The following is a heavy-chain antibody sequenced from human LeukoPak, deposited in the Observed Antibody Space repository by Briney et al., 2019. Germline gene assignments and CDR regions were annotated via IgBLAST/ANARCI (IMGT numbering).Heavy chain of an antibody. D-gene: IGHD5-12*01. V-gene: IGHV1-18*01. CDR2: ISGYNGHT. Sequence: EASVKVSYKASGYTFTSYGISWVRQAPGQGLEWMGWISGYNGHTKYAQKFQGRATMTTDTSTSTAYMELRSLRSDDTAVYYCARDNLVGDSAWWFDPWGQGTLVTVSS. J-gene: IGHJ5*02. CDR1: GYTFTSYG. CDR3: ARDNLVGDSAWWFDP.